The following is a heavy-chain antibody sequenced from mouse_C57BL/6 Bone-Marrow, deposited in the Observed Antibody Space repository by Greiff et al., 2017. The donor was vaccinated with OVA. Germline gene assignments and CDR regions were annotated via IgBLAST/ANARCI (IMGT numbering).Heavy chain of an antibody. Sequence: VQLQQSGPELVKPGASVKIPCKASGYTFTDYNMDWVKQSHGKSLEWIGDINPNNGGTIYNQKFKGKATLTVDKSSSTAYMELRSLTSEDTAVYYCARKGTSWAWFAYWGQGTLVTVSA. V-gene: IGHV1-18*01. CDR3: ARKGTSWAWFAY. D-gene: IGHD4-1*01. CDR2: INPNNGGT. J-gene: IGHJ3*01. CDR1: GYTFTDYN.